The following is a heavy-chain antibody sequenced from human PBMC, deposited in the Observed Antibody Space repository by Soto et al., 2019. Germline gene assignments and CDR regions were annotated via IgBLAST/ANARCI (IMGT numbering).Heavy chain of an antibody. V-gene: IGHV1-69*02. CDR1: GGTFSSYT. J-gene: IGHJ4*02. CDR2: IIPILGIA. D-gene: IGHD3-22*01. CDR3: LRRSSGYMFGY. Sequence: SVKVSCKASGGTFSSYTISWVRQAPGQGLEWMGRIIPILGIANYAQKFQGRVTITADKSTSTAYMELSSLRSEDTAVYYCLRRSSGYMFGYWGQGTLVTVSS.